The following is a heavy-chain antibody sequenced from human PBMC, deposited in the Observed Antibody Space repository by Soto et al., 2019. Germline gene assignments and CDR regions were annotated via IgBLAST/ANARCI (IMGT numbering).Heavy chain of an antibody. CDR2: ISTSGSTL. D-gene: IGHD1-1*01. Sequence: QVQLVESGGGLVKPGGSLRLSCADSGFSFSDYYMSWIRQAPGKGLEWISYISTSGSTLFYADSVKGRFTISRDNARNSLYLQISSLRAEDTAVYYCVRISVRPRAIRTAPGRWYFDLWGRGALATVSS. CDR3: VRISVRPRAIRTAPGRWYFDL. J-gene: IGHJ2*01. V-gene: IGHV3-11*01. CDR1: GFSFSDYY.